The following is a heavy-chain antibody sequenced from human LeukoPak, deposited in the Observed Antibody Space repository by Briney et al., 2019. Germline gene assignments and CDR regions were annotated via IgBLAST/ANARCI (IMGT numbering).Heavy chain of an antibody. CDR3: ASSYSSSWYFDY. CDR2: IIPIFGTA. Sequence: SVKVSCKASGGTFSSYAISWVRQAPGQGLEWRGGIIPIFGTANYAQKFQGRVTITADESTSTAYMELSSLRSEDTAVYYCASSYSSSWYFDYWGQGTLVTVSS. D-gene: IGHD6-13*01. CDR1: GGTFSSYA. J-gene: IGHJ4*02. V-gene: IGHV1-69*13.